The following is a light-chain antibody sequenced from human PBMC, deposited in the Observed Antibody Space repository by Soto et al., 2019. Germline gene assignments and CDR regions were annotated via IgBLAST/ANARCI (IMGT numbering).Light chain of an antibody. V-gene: IGLV2-14*03. CDR1: SSDVGGYNY. Sequence: QSVLTQPASVSGSPGQSITVSCTGTSSDVGGYNYVSWYQQHPGKASRLMIYDVTNRPSGVSDRFSGSKSGNTASLTISGLQAEDEADYYCSSYRRGSTYVFGTGTKVTVL. CDR3: SSYRRGSTYV. CDR2: DVT. J-gene: IGLJ1*01.